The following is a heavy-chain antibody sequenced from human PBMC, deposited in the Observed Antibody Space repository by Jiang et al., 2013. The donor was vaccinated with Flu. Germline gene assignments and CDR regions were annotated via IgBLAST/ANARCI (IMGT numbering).Heavy chain of an antibody. CDR2: IYYSGST. V-gene: IGHV4-59*01. D-gene: IGHD6-19*01. Sequence: GPGLVKPSETLSLTCTVSGGSISSYYWSWIRQPPGKGLEWIGYIYYSGSTNYNPSLKSRVTISVDTSKNQFSLKLSSVTAADTAVYYCAGTPGQWLITGGNYWGQGTLVTVSS. CDR3: AGTPGQWLITGGNY. CDR1: GGSISSYY. J-gene: IGHJ4*02.